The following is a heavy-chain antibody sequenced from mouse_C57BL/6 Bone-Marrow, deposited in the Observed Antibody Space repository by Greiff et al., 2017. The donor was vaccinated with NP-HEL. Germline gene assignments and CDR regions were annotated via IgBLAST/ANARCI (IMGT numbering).Heavy chain of an antibody. D-gene: IGHD4-1*01. Sequence: VQLQQSGAELVRPGSSVKMSCKTSGYTFTSYGINWVQQRPGQGLEWLGYIYSGNGYNEYHEKFTGQATLTSDTSSSTAYMQLSSLTSEDSAIYFGARKGTWERYFDVWGTGTTVTVSS. CDR2: IYSGNGYN. J-gene: IGHJ1*03. CDR1: GYTFTSYG. CDR3: ARKGTWERYFDV. V-gene: IGHV1-58*01.